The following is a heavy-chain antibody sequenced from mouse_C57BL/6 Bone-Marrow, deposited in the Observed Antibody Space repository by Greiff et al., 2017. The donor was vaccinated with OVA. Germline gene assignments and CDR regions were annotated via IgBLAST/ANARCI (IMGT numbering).Heavy chain of an antibody. V-gene: IGHV1-84*01. Sequence: QVQLQQSGPELVKPGASVKISCKASGYTFTDYYINWVKQRPGQGLEWIGWIYPGSGNTKYIEKFKDKATLTVDTSSSTAYMQLSSLTSDDSAVYFCTRGDWDYFDYWGQGTTLTVSS. CDR2: IYPGSGNT. CDR3: TRGDWDYFDY. D-gene: IGHD4-1*01. CDR1: GYTFTDYY. J-gene: IGHJ2*01.